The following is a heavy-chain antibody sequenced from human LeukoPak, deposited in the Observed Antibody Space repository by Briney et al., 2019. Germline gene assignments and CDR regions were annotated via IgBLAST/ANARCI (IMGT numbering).Heavy chain of an antibody. Sequence: GGSLRLSCAASGFTFDDYAMHWVRQAPGKGLEWVSGISWNSGSIGYADSVKGRFTISRDNAKNSLYLQMNSLRAEDTALYYCAKDMSGDYGNYFDYWGQGTLVTVSS. D-gene: IGHD4-17*01. CDR2: ISWNSGSI. CDR1: GFTFDDYA. V-gene: IGHV3-9*01. J-gene: IGHJ4*02. CDR3: AKDMSGDYGNYFDY.